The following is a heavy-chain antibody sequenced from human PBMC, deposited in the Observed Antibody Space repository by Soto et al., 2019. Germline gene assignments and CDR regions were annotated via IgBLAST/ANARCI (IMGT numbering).Heavy chain of an antibody. CDR3: ARQILYYYYGMDV. CDR1: GFTFSSYA. V-gene: IGHV3-30-3*01. J-gene: IGHJ6*02. CDR2: ISYDGSNK. Sequence: PGGSLRLSCAASGFTFSSYAMHWVRQAPGKGLEWVAVISYDGSNKYYADSVKGRFTISRDNSKNTLYLQMNSLRAEDTAVYYCARQILYYYYGMDVWGQGTTVTVSS.